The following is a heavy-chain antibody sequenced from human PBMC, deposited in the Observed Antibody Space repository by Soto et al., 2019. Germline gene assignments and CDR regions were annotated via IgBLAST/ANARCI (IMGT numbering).Heavy chain of an antibody. V-gene: IGHV1-2*02. CDR1: GYTFTGYY. CDR3: ARGGDSSDYYYGMDV. CDR2: INPNSGGT. D-gene: IGHD3-22*01. Sequence: RALVKVSCKASGYTFTGYYMHRVRQAPGQGLEWMGWINPNSGGTKYAQKFQGRVTMTRDTSIRKAYMELSRLRSDDTAVYYCARGGDSSDYYYGMDVWGQGTTVTVSS. J-gene: IGHJ6*02.